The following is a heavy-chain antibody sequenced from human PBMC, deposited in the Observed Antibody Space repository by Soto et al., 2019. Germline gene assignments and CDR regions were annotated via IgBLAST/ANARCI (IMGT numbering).Heavy chain of an antibody. Sequence: QVQVVQSGAEEKKPGASVKVSCKASGYTFTNYAMHWVRQAPGHRLEWMGWSNAGNGNTKYSKKFQGRATITRDTSASTAYMELSSLRSEDTAVYYCARSSGYYLIDDYWGQGTLVTVSS. D-gene: IGHD3-22*01. CDR1: GYTFTNYA. V-gene: IGHV1-3*05. J-gene: IGHJ4*02. CDR3: ARSSGYYLIDDY. CDR2: SNAGNGNT.